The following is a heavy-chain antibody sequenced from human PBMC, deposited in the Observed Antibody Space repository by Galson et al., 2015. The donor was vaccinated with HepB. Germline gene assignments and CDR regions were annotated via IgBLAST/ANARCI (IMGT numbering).Heavy chain of an antibody. V-gene: IGHV3-72*01. CDR1: GFTFSDHY. CDR3: ARAVRAVTTETYYYTVDV. J-gene: IGHJ6*02. Sequence: SLRLSCAVSGFTFSDHYMDWVRQAPGKGLEWVGRSRNKAKSYSTEYAASVRGRFTFSRDDSKNSLYLQMNSLKTEDTAMYYCARAVRAVTTETYYYTVDVWGQGTTDTVSS. CDR2: SRNKAKSYST. D-gene: IGHD3-10*01.